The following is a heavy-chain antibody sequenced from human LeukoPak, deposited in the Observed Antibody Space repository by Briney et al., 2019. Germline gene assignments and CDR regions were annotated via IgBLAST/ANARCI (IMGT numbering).Heavy chain of an antibody. CDR3: AKDAGYSGSYWRPFDY. V-gene: IGHV3-23*01. CDR2: ISGSGIST. Sequence: GGSLRLSCAAAGFTFSDYGMNWVRQAPGKGLEWVSGISGSGISTYYADSVKGRFTISRDNSKNTLYPQMNSLRVEDTAVYYCAKDAGYSGSYWRPFDYWGQGTLVTVSS. D-gene: IGHD1-26*01. CDR1: GFTFSDYG. J-gene: IGHJ4*02.